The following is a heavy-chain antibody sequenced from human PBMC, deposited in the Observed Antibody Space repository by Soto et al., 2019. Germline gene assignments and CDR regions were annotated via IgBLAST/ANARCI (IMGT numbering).Heavy chain of an antibody. D-gene: IGHD6-19*01. V-gene: IGHV4-34*01. CDR1: GGSFSGYY. Sequence: SETLSLTCAVYGGSFSGYYWGWIRQPPGKGLEWIGEINHSGSTNYNPSLKSRVTISVDTSKNQFSLKLSSVTAADTAVYYCARDPPPYSSGAPLYYYYYMGVWGEGTTVTVSS. J-gene: IGHJ6*03. CDR2: INHSGST. CDR3: ARDPPPYSSGAPLYYYYYMGV.